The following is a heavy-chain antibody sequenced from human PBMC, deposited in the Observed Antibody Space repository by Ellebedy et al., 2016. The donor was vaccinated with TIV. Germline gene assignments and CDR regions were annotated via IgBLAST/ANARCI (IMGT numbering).Heavy chain of an antibody. D-gene: IGHD3-16*01. V-gene: IGHV3-74*01. J-gene: IGHJ3*01. CDR2: INIDGSRT. Sequence: GESLKISCAASGFTFSSHWMHWVRQAPGKGLMWVASINIDGSRTDYADSVKGRFTISRDNAKNTLYLQTNSLRTEDTAVYYCARVRPHSVWHDAFDVWGQGTMVTVSA. CDR3: ARVRPHSVWHDAFDV. CDR1: GFTFSSHW.